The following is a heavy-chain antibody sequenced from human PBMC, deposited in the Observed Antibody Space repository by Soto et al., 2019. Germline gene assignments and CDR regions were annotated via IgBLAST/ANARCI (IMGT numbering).Heavy chain of an antibody. V-gene: IGHV3-23*01. D-gene: IGHD6-25*01. J-gene: IGHJ6*02. CDR2: ISGSGGST. CDR1: GFTFSSYA. CDR3: AKKRLRDYYYYGMDV. Sequence: PGGSLRLSCAASGFTFSSYAMSWVRQAPGKGLEWVSAISGSGGSTYYADSVKGRFTISRDNSKNTLYLQMNSLRAEDTAVYYCAKKRLRDYYYYGMDVWGQGTTVTVSS.